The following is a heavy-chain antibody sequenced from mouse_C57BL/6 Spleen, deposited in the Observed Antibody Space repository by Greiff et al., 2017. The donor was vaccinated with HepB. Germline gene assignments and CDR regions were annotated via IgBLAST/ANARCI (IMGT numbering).Heavy chain of an antibody. Sequence: EVKLMESGGGLVKPGGSLKLSCAASGFTFSSYAMSWVRQTPEKRLEWVATISDGGSYTYYPDNVKGRFTISRDNAKNNRYLQMSHLKSEDTAMYYCARGITGAYFDYWGQGTTLTVSS. V-gene: IGHV5-4*03. CDR1: GFTFSSYA. CDR3: ARGITGAYFDY. D-gene: IGHD4-1*01. J-gene: IGHJ2*01. CDR2: ISDGGSYT.